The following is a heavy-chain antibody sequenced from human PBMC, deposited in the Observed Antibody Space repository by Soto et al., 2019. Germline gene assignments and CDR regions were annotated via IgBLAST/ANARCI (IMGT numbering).Heavy chain of an antibody. CDR3: ARPYCSSTSCYVDAPGYYWYFDL. Sequence: ASVKVSCKASGYTFTSYGISWVRQAPGQGLEWMGWISAYNGNTNYAQKLQGRVTMTTDPSTGTAYMELRSLRSDDTAVYYCARPYCSSTSCYVDAPGYYWYFDLWGRGTLVTVSS. D-gene: IGHD2-2*01. J-gene: IGHJ2*01. V-gene: IGHV1-18*01. CDR2: ISAYNGNT. CDR1: GYTFTSYG.